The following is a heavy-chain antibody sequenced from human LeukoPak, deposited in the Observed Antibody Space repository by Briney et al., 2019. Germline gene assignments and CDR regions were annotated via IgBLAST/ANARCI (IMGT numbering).Heavy chain of an antibody. CDR1: GLSIGDNP. V-gene: IGHV3-43*01. CDR2: FSGDESTT. J-gene: IGHJ6*02. CDR3: ARGPNRWWVVSRNWGMDV. D-gene: IGHD2-15*01. Sequence: PGGSLRLSCAASGLSIGDNPFTWVRQAPGKGLEGASLFSGDESTTYYSDSVKGRFTVSRDSSKNSLHLQMNSLRTEDTALYYCARGPNRWWVVSRNWGMDVWGQGTTVTVSS.